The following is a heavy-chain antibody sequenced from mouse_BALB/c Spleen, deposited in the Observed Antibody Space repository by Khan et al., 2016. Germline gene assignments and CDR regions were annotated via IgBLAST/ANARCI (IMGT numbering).Heavy chain of an antibody. J-gene: IGHJ3*01. V-gene: IGHV1-87*01. CDR1: GYTFTSYW. CDR3: ARGGYGNYVFAD. Sequence: QVQLQQSGAELARPGASVKLSCKASGYTFTSYWMQWVKQRPGQGLQWIGTIYPGDGDTRYTQKFKGKATLTADKSSSTAYMQLSSLASEDSAVYDWARGGYGNYVFADWGQGTLVTVSA. CDR2: IYPGDGDT. D-gene: IGHD2-1*01.